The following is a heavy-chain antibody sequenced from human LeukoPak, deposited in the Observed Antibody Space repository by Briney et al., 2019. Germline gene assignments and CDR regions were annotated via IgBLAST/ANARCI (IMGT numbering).Heavy chain of an antibody. CDR2: ISWDGGST. V-gene: IGHV3-43D*04. J-gene: IGHJ6*02. CDR3: AKDIGGEYYYGSGSYWYGMDV. CDR1: GFTFDDYT. Sequence: CXASGFTFDDYTMHWVRQAPGEGVEWVSLISWDGGSTYYADSVKGRFTISRDNSKNSLYLQMNSLRAEDTALYYCAKDIGGEYYYGSGSYWYGMDVWGQGTTVTVSS. D-gene: IGHD3-10*01.